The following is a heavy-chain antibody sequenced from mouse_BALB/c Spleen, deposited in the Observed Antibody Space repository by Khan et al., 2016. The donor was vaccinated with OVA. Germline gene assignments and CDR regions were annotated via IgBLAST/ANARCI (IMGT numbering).Heavy chain of an antibody. CDR1: GFSLTTYG. D-gene: IGHD2-4*01. Sequence: VQLQESGPGLVQPSQSLSITCTVSGFSLTTYGIHWVRQSPGKGLEWLGVIWSGGSTDYNAAFISRLSISKDNSKSQVFFKMNSLQANDTAIYYCARNYDYDEGLAYWGQGTLVTVSA. CDR3: ARNYDYDEGLAY. CDR2: IWSGGST. V-gene: IGHV2-2*02. J-gene: IGHJ3*01.